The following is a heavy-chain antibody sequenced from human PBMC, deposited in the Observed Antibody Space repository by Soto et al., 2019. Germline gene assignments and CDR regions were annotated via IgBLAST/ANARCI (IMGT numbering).Heavy chain of an antibody. V-gene: IGHV3-66*01. Sequence: EVQLVESGGGLVQPGESLRLSCAASRFTVRGTSMMWVRQAPGRGLEWVSAIHDNDKKNYADSVKGRFTISRDNSKNTLYLQMYSLRAEDTATYYCASYYDGSGYTDYWGQGTLVTVSS. CDR2: IHDNDKK. CDR3: ASYYDGSGYTDY. CDR1: RFTVRGTS. D-gene: IGHD3-22*01. J-gene: IGHJ4*02.